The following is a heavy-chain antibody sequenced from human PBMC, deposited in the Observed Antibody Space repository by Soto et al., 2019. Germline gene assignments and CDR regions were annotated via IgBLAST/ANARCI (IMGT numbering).Heavy chain of an antibody. CDR2: IYSGGST. J-gene: IGHJ4*02. V-gene: IGHV3-66*01. Sequence: GGSLRLSCAASGFTVSSNYMSWVRQAPGKGLEWVSVIYSGGSTYYADSVKGRFTISRDNSKNTLYLQMNSLRAEDTAVYYCARDQGYYDFWSGYFDYWGQGTLVTVSS. D-gene: IGHD3-3*01. CDR3: ARDQGYYDFWSGYFDY. CDR1: GFTVSSNY.